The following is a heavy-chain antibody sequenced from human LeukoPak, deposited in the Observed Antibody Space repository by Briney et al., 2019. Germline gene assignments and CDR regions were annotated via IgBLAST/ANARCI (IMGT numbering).Heavy chain of an antibody. Sequence: GGSLRLSCAASGFTFSSYSMNWVRQAPGKGLEWVSSISSSSSYIYYADSVKGRFTISRDNAKNSLYLQMNSLRAEDTAVYYCARERGLTGYYQDYWGQGTLVTVSS. CDR1: GFTFSSYS. D-gene: IGHD3-9*01. J-gene: IGHJ4*02. V-gene: IGHV3-21*01. CDR3: ARERGLTGYYQDY. CDR2: ISSSSSYI.